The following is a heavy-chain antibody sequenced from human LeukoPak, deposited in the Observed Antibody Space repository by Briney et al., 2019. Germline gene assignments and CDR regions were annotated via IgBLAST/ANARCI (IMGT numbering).Heavy chain of an antibody. CDR2: ISGSGGST. CDR3: AKGQGDIVVVPAAMSGGYFDY. CDR1: GFTFSSYA. V-gene: IGHV3-23*01. D-gene: IGHD2-2*01. Sequence: GGSQRLSCAASGFTFSSYAMSWVRQAPGKGLEWVSAISGSGGSTYYADSVKGRFTISRDNSKNTLYLQMNSLRAEDTAVYYCAKGQGDIVVVPAAMSGGYFDYWGQGTLVTVSS. J-gene: IGHJ4*02.